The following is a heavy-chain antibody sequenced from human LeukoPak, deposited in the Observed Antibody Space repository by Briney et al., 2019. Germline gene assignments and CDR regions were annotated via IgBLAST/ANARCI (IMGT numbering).Heavy chain of an antibody. J-gene: IGHJ6*04. CDR1: GFTFSSYE. V-gene: IGHV3-48*03. CDR2: ISSSGSTI. Sequence: GSLRLSCAASGFTFSSYEMNWVRQAPGKGLEWVSYISSSGSTIYYADSVKGRFTISRDNAKNSLYLQMNSLRAEDTAVYYCARDNPYDYVWGSYRYTGGDYGMDVWGKGTTVTVSS. D-gene: IGHD3-16*02. CDR3: ARDNPYDYVWGSYRYTGGDYGMDV.